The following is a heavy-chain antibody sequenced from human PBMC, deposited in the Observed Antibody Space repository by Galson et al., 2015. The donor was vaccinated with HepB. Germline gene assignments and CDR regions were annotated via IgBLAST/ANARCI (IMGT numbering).Heavy chain of an antibody. CDR1: GFTFSSYS. CDR3: ARDLRITIFGVVTVPDAFDI. J-gene: IGHJ3*02. CDR2: ISSSSSYI. D-gene: IGHD3-3*01. V-gene: IGHV3-21*01. Sequence: SLRLSCAASGFTFSSYSMNWVRQAPGKGLEWVSSISSSSSYIYYADSVKGRFTISRDNAKNSLYLQMNSLRAEDTAVYYCARDLRITIFGVVTVPDAFDIWGQGTMVTVSS.